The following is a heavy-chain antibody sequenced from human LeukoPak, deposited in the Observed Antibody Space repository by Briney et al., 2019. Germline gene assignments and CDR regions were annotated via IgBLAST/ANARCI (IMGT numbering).Heavy chain of an antibody. CDR2: INHSGST. J-gene: IGHJ4*02. CDR1: GGSFSGYY. CDR3: ARAPRSARFDY. D-gene: IGHD6-6*01. V-gene: IGHV4-34*01. Sequence: SETLSLTCAVYGGSFSGYYWSWIRQPPGQGLEWIGEINHSGSTNYNPSLKSRVTISVDTSKNQFSLKLGSVTAADTAVYYCARAPRSARFDYWGQGTLVTVSS.